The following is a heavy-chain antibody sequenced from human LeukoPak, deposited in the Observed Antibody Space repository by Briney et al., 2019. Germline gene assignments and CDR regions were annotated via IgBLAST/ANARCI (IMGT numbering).Heavy chain of an antibody. D-gene: IGHD3-3*01. J-gene: IGHJ6*03. CDR2: IYYSGST. Sequence: SETLSLTCTVSGGSISSSSYYWGWIRQPPGKGLEWIGSIYYSGSTYYNPSLKSRVTISVDTSKNQFSLKLSSVTAADTAVYYCARVEAYDFGYYYMDVWGKGTTVTVSS. V-gene: IGHV4-39*07. CDR3: ARVEAYDFGYYYMDV. CDR1: GGSISSSSYY.